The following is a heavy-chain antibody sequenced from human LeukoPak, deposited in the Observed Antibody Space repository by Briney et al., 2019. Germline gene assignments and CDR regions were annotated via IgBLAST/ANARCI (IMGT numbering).Heavy chain of an antibody. D-gene: IGHD3-10*01. CDR2: IKQDGDQK. V-gene: IGHV3-7*01. Sequence: GGSLRLSCAASGFTFSTYWMSWVRQAPGKGLEWVANIKQDGDQKHYVDSVRGRFIISRDNAKNSLHLQMNSLRAEDTAVYYCARFAKGYGSGDIDYWGQGTLVTVSS. J-gene: IGHJ4*02. CDR1: GFTFSTYW. CDR3: ARFAKGYGSGDIDY.